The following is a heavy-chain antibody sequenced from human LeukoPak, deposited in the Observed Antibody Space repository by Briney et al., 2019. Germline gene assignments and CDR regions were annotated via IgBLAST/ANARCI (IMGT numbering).Heavy chain of an antibody. CDR3: ARVVSGWSLYYYYGMDV. V-gene: IGHV1-8*01. J-gene: IGHJ6*02. Sequence: ASVKVSCKASGYTFTSYDINWVRQATGQGLEWMGWMNPNSGNTGYAQKFQGRVTMTRNTSISTAYMELSSPRSEDTAVYYCARVVSGWSLYYYYGMDVWGQGTTVTVSS. CDR2: MNPNSGNT. CDR1: GYTFTSYD. D-gene: IGHD6-19*01.